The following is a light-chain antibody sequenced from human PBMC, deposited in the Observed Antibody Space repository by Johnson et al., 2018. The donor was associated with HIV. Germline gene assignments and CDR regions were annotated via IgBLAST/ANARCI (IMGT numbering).Light chain of an antibody. J-gene: IGLJ1*01. V-gene: IGLV1-51*01. CDR3: GTWDSSLNV. CDR1: SSNIGNNY. CDR2: DNN. Sequence: QPVLTQPPSVSAAPGQKVTISCSGSSSNIGNNYVSWYQQVPGAAPKLLIYDNNKRPSGIPDRFSGSKSGTSATLGITGLQTGYEADYYCGTWDSSLNVFGTGTKVTVL.